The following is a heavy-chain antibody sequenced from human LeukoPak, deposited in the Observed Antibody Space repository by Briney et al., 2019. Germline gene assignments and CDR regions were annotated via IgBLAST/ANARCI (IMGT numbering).Heavy chain of an antibody. CDR1: GYIFTSYG. D-gene: IGHD3-22*01. J-gene: IGHJ6*03. Sequence: VKVSCKASGYIFTSYGISWVRQAPGQGLEWMGWISGYNGNTNYAQKVQGRVTMTTDTSTSTAYMELRSLRSDDTAVYYCARDDYYDSRGYMDVWGKGTTVTVSS. V-gene: IGHV1-18*01. CDR3: ARDDYYDSRGYMDV. CDR2: ISGYNGNT.